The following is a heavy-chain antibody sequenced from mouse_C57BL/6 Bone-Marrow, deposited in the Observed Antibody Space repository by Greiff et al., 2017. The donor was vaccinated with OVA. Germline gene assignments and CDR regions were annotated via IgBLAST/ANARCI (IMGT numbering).Heavy chain of an antibody. V-gene: IGHV1-74*01. CDR3: AILVGWALPWFAY. CDR2: IHPSASDP. D-gene: IGHD1-1*02. J-gene: IGHJ3*01. Sequence: VQLQQSGAELVKPGASVKVSCKASGYTFPSYWMHWVKQRPCQGLAWIGRIHPSASDPNYNQKFKGKATLTVDKSSSTAYMQLSSLTSEDSAVYYCAILVGWALPWFAYWGQGTLVTVSA. CDR1: GYTFPSYW.